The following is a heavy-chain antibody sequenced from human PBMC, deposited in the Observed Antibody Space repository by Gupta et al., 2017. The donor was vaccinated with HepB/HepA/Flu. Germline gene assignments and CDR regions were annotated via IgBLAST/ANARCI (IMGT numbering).Heavy chain of an antibody. J-gene: IGHJ6*03. Sequence: QVQLVESGGGLVKPGGSLRLSCAASGFTFSDSYMSWIRQAPGKGLEWVSYISTSGTTIYDEDSVKSRFTISRDNAKNSLFLQMNSLRAEDTAVYYCARDLSSRGYSYYMDVWGKGTTVTVSS. V-gene: IGHV3-11*04. CDR1: GFTFSDSY. D-gene: IGHD3-10*01. CDR3: ARDLSSRGYSYYMDV. CDR2: ISTSGTTI.